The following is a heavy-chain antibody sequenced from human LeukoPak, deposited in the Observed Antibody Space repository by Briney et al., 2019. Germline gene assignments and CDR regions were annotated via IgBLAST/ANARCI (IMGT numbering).Heavy chain of an antibody. CDR3: ARGGDRSFDY. V-gene: IGHV4-39*07. Sequence: PSETLSLTCTVSGASISTSRDYWGWIRQPPGKGLEWIAEIHHSGSINYNPSLKSRVTISVDKAKNQFSLNLNSVTAADTAVYYCARGGDRSFDYWGQGTLVTVSS. D-gene: IGHD3-10*01. CDR1: GASISTSRDY. CDR2: IHHSGSI. J-gene: IGHJ4*02.